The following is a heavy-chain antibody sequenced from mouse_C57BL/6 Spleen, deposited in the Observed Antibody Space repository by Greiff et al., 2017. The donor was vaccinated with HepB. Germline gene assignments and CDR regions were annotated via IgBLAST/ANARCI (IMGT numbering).Heavy chain of an antibody. CDR3: AKNGGVVAYYAMDY. V-gene: IGHV2-5*01. CDR2: IWRGGST. D-gene: IGHD1-1*01. CDR1: GFSLTSYG. Sequence: VKLQESGPGLVQPSQSLSITCTVSGFSLTSYGVHWVRQSPGKGLEWLGVIWRGGSTDYNAAFMSRLSITKDNSKSQVFFKMNSLQADDTAIYYCAKNGGVVAYYAMDYWGQGTSVTVSS. J-gene: IGHJ4*01.